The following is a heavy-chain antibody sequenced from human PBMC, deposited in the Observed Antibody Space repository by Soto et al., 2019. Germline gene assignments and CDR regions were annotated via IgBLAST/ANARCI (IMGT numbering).Heavy chain of an antibody. D-gene: IGHD3-3*01. J-gene: IGHJ6*02. CDR3: TRVAPPYYDFWSGYYYYYGMDV. CDR2: IRSKAYGRTT. Sequence: GGSLRLSCTASGFTFGDYAMSWVRQAPGKGLEWVGFIRSKAYGRTTEYAASVKGRFTISRDDSKSIAYLQMNSLKTEDTAVYYCTRVAPPYYDFWSGYYYYYGMDVWGQGTTVTVSS. V-gene: IGHV3-49*04. CDR1: GFTFGDYA.